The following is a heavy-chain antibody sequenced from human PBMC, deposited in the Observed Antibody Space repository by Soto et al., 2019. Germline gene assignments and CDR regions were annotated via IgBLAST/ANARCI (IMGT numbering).Heavy chain of an antibody. Sequence: PGESLKISCKGSGYSFTSYWIGWVRQMPGKGLEWMGIIYPGDSDTRYSPSSQGQVTISADKSISTAYLQWSSLKASDTAMYYCARHGRLRYSSSWYLDYWGQGTLVTVSS. V-gene: IGHV5-51*01. CDR1: GYSFTSYW. D-gene: IGHD6-13*01. J-gene: IGHJ4*02. CDR3: ARHGRLRYSSSWYLDY. CDR2: IYPGDSDT.